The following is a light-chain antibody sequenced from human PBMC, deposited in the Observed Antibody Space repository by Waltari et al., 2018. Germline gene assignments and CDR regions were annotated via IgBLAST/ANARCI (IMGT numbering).Light chain of an antibody. J-gene: IGKJ2*01. CDR3: QQYNEWPYT. CDR2: VAS. CDR1: KSIGNN. V-gene: IGKV3-15*01. Sequence: ETIMTQSPAILSVSPGDTATLPCRASKSIGNNLAWYQQTPGQAPRLLIYVASSRGTGIPARFFGAGSGTDFTLTISSLQSEDFAVYYCQQYNEWPYTFGQGTKVDLK.